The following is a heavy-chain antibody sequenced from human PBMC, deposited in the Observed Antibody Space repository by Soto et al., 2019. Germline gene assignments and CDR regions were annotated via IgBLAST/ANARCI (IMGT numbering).Heavy chain of an antibody. Sequence: LRLSFVASGFTFWSLAMSWVRQAPWEGLEWVSTITDAGGDSKSADSVRGRFAISRDNSRNTLYLQMSSLRAEDSAVYYCASGSKDSYTVSRIFDFWGRGTLVTVSS. CDR3: ASGSKDSYTVSRIFDF. V-gene: IGHV3-23*01. CDR2: ITDAGGDS. CDR1: GFTFWSLA. D-gene: IGHD4-17*01. J-gene: IGHJ4*01.